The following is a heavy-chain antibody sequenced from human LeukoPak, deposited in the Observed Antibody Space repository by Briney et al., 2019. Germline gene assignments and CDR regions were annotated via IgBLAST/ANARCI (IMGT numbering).Heavy chain of an antibody. V-gene: IGHV3-48*03. J-gene: IGHJ4*02. CDR1: GFTFSSYE. D-gene: IGHD6-19*01. CDR2: ISNSGNTI. CDR3: ARGPLIAVTGTGY. Sequence: GGTLRLSCAAFGFTFSSYEMNWVRPAPAKGRTWVSYISNSGNTIYYADSGKGRFTMSRDNTKKSLFLKMDRLRADDTAVYHCARGPLIAVTGTGYWGQGTLVTVSS.